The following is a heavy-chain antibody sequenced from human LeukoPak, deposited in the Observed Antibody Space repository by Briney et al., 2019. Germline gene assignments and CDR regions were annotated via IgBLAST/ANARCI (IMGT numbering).Heavy chain of an antibody. CDR3: ARDPYYYDSSGYAFDI. V-gene: IGHV3-7*01. Sequence: GGSLRLSCAASGFNFSSYWMNWVRQAPGKGLEWVANIKQDGSEKYYVDSVKGRFTVSRDNAKNSLYLQMNSLRAEDTAVYYCARDPYYYDSSGYAFDIWGQGTMVTVSS. CDR2: IKQDGSEK. CDR1: GFNFSSYW. J-gene: IGHJ3*02. D-gene: IGHD3-22*01.